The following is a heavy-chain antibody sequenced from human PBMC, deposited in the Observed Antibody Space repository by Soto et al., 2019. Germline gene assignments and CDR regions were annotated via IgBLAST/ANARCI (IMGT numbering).Heavy chain of an antibody. D-gene: IGHD2-2*01. J-gene: IGHJ4*02. CDR2: ITGSGGGT. Sequence: EVQLLESGGGLVQPGGSLRLSCTTSGFMFGNYAMTWVRQAPGKGLEWVSTITGSGGGTYYADSVKDRFTISRDNSKNTLYLQMNSLRAEDTAVYYCARDHCSTTSCYFDSWGQGTLVTVSS. CDR3: ARDHCSTTSCYFDS. V-gene: IGHV3-23*01. CDR1: GFMFGNYA.